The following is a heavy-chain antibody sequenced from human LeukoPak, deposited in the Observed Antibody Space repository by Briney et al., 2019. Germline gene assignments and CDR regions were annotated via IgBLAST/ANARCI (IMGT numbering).Heavy chain of an antibody. CDR3: ASAREYCGSAECYEYFQH. Sequence: GGSLRLSCAASGFTVGTNSMSWVRQSPGKGLEWVSVIYSGGSTYYADSVNGRFTISRDNSRNTLLLQMNSLRAEDTALYYCASAREYCGSAECYEYFQHWGQGTLVTVSS. V-gene: IGHV3-53*01. D-gene: IGHD2-21*01. CDR2: IYSGGST. CDR1: GFTVGTNS. J-gene: IGHJ1*01.